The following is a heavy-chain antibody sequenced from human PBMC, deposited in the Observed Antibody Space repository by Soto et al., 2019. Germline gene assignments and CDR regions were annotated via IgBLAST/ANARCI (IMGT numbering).Heavy chain of an antibody. J-gene: IGHJ6*02. CDR2: IIPIFGTA. Sequence: SVKVSCKAFGGTFSSYAISWVRQAPGQGLEWMGGIIPIFGTANYAQKFQGRVTITADESTSTAYMELSSLRSEDTAVYYCARSVVPAAVYYYGMDVWGQGTTVTVSS. CDR3: ARSVVPAAVYYYGMDV. CDR1: GGTFSSYA. V-gene: IGHV1-69*13. D-gene: IGHD2-2*01.